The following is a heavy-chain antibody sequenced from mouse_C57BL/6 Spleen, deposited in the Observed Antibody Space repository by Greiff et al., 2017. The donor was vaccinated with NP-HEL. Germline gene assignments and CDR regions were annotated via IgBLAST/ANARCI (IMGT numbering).Heavy chain of an antibody. CDR1: GYSITSGYD. CDR3: ARNSNYAFAY. D-gene: IGHD2-5*01. CDR2: ISYSGST. J-gene: IGHJ3*01. Sequence: VQLKESGPGMVKPSQSLSLTCTVTGYSITSGYDWHWIRHFPGNKLEWMGYISYSGSTNYNPSLKSRISITHDTSKNHFFLKLNSVTTEDTATYYCARNSNYAFAYWGQGTLVTVSA. V-gene: IGHV3-1*01.